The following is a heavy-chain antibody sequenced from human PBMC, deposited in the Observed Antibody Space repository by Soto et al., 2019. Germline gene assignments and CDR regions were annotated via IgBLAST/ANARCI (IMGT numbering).Heavy chain of an antibody. Sequence: EVQLVESGGGLVQPGGSLRLSCAASGFTFSNYWMNWVHQAPGKGLEWVANIKEDGSDKHYVDSVKGRFTISRDNPKNSLFLQMNSLRVEDTAVYYCVTDRDYSKAYWGQGTLVTVSS. CDR1: GFTFSNYW. CDR3: VTDRDYSKAY. CDR2: IKEDGSDK. D-gene: IGHD4-4*01. J-gene: IGHJ4*02. V-gene: IGHV3-7*01.